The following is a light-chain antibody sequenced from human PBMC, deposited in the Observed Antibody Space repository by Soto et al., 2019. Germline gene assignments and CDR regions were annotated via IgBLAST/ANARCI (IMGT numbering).Light chain of an antibody. CDR3: QQRSNWPPT. V-gene: IGKV3-11*01. J-gene: IGKJ5*01. CDR2: DAS. CDR1: QSVSSY. Sequence: EIVLTQSPATLSLSPGVRATLSCRSSQSVSSYLAWYQQKPGQAPRLLIYDASNRATGIPARFSGSGSGTDFTLTISSLEPEDFAVYYSQQRSNWPPTFGQGTRLEIK.